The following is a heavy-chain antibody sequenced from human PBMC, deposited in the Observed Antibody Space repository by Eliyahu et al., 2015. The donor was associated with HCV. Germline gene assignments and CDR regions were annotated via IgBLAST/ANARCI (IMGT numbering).Heavy chain of an antibody. CDR1: GFTFTDYF. V-gene: IGHV1-2*06. Sequence: QVQLVQSGSEVRKPGASVKVSCKASGFTFTDYFLHWVRQAPVQGLEWMGRMNPNSGATDYSQKFQGRVTMTRATSISTGYMELSSLTSDDTAVYYCARGQYTSGWYADYWGQGTLVTVSS. D-gene: IGHD6-19*01. J-gene: IGHJ4*02. CDR3: ARGQYTSGWYADY. CDR2: MNPNSGAT.